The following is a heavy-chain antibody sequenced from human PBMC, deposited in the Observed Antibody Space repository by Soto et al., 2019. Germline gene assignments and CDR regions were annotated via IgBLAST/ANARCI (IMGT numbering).Heavy chain of an antibody. J-gene: IGHJ4*02. Sequence: GVLRLSCAASGFTFSSYAMSWVRQAPGKGLEWVSAISGSGGSTYYADSVKGRFTISRDNSKNTLYLQMNSLRAEDTAVYYCAKDSSGYYYDSSVQYTTMYFDYWGQGTLVTVSS. V-gene: IGHV3-23*01. CDR2: ISGSGGST. CDR1: GFTFSSYA. CDR3: AKDSSGYYYDSSVQYTTMYFDY. D-gene: IGHD3-22*01.